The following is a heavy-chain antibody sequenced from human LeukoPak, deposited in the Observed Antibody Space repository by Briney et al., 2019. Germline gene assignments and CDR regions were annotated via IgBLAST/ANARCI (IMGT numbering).Heavy chain of an antibody. D-gene: IGHD3-16*01. V-gene: IGHV3-33*01. J-gene: IGHJ6*02. Sequence: PGGSLRLSCAASGFTFSSYGVHWVRQAPGKGLEWVAVIWYDGSNKYYADSVKGRFTISRDNSKNTLYLQMNSLRAEDTAVYYCARDGGPPYYYYGMDVWGQGTTVTVSS. CDR1: GFTFSSYG. CDR2: IWYDGSNK. CDR3: ARDGGPPYYYYGMDV.